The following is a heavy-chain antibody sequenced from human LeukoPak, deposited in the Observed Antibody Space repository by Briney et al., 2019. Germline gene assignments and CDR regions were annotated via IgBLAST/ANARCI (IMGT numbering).Heavy chain of an antibody. CDR3: ARDKGRYYYDSSGYRTLDY. CDR2: IIPIFGTA. CDR1: GGTFSSYA. D-gene: IGHD3-22*01. Sequence: ASVKVSCKASGGTFSSYAISWVRQAPGQGLEWMGGIIPIFGTANYAQKFQGRVTITADESTSTAYMELSSLRSEDMAVYYCARDKGRYYYDSSGYRTLDYWGQGTLVTVSS. V-gene: IGHV1-69*13. J-gene: IGHJ4*02.